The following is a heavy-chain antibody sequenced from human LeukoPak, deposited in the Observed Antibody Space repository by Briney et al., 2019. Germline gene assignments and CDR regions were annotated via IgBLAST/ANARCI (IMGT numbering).Heavy chain of an antibody. CDR2: IYYSGST. CDR3: ASTLRWLDYFDY. Sequence: SETLSLTCAVSGGSLSGNYWSWIRQPPGKGLEWIGYIYYSGSTNYNPSLKSRVTISVDTSKNQFSLKLSSVTAADTAVYYCASTLRWLDYFDYWGQGTLVTVSS. D-gene: IGHD5-12*01. V-gene: IGHV4-59*01. CDR1: GGSLSGNY. J-gene: IGHJ4*02.